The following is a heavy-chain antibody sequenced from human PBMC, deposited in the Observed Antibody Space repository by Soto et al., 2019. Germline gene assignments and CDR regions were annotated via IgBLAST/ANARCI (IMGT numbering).Heavy chain of an antibody. CDR1: GDSVSSNSAG. CDR2: TYYRSKWYN. J-gene: IGHJ5*02. V-gene: IGHV6-1*01. Sequence: SQTLSLTCAISGDSVSSNSAGWNWIRQSPSRGLEWLGRTYYRSKWYNDYAVSVKSRITINPDTSKNQFSLQMKSVTPEDTAVYYCAIDRGGTFPFDPWGQGTLVTVSS. CDR3: AIDRGGTFPFDP. D-gene: IGHD2-15*01.